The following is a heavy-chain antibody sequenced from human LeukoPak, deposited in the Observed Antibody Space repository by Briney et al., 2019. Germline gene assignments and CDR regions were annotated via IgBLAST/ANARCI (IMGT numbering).Heavy chain of an antibody. D-gene: IGHD1-20*01. CDR1: GYSFTSYW. CDR3: ARLLYNWNQDPIFDYKVPYYYYMDV. V-gene: IGHV5-51*01. CDR2: IYPGDSDT. Sequence: GESLKISCKGSGYSFTSYWIGWVRQMPGKGLEWMGIIYPGDSDTRYSPSFQGQVTISADKSISTAYLQWSSLKASDTAMYYCARLLYNWNQDPIFDYKVPYYYYMDVWGKGTTVTVSS. J-gene: IGHJ6*03.